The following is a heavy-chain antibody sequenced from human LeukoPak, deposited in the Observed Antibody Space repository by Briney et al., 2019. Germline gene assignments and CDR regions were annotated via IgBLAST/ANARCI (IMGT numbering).Heavy chain of an antibody. D-gene: IGHD4-11*01. V-gene: IGHV3-30*01. CDR1: GFTFNNYA. Sequence: GRSLRLSCAASGFTFNNYAMHWVRQAPGKGLEWVAIISYDGSNKYYADSVKGRLTISRDNSKKTLYLQMNSLRAEDTALYYCVREGRKGLIKTTITTRTYFDYWGQGTLVTVSS. J-gene: IGHJ4*02. CDR2: ISYDGSNK. CDR3: VREGRKGLIKTTITTRTYFDY.